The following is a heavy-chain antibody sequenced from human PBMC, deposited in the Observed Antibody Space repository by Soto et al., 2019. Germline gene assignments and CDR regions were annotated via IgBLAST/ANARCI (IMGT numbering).Heavy chain of an antibody. CDR3: VRDEAHYDILTGSSPGRAFDI. CDR1: NASISSSNW. D-gene: IGHD3-9*01. CDR2: IYHTGRT. J-gene: IGHJ3*02. V-gene: IGHV4-4*02. Sequence: QVQLQESGPSLVKPSGTLSLTCVITNASISSSNWWSWVRQAPGKGLEWIGEIYHTGRTNYAPSLQSRVTMSIDKYDHSFSRRLNSLTAADTAVYYCVRDEAHYDILTGSSPGRAFDICGQGTMVNVSS.